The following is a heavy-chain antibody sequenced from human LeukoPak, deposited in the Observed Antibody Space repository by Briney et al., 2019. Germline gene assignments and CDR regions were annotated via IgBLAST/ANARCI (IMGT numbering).Heavy chain of an antibody. CDR2: ISSSSSYI. V-gene: IGHV3-21*01. CDR3: ARVDYYDSSGYFDY. Sequence: GGSLRRSCAPSGFTFSSNSMNWVRQAPGKGLEWVSSISSSSSYIYYADSVKGRFTISRDNAKNSLYLQMNSLRAVDTAVYYCARVDYYDSSGYFDYWGQGTLVTVSS. CDR1: GFTFSSNS. J-gene: IGHJ4*02. D-gene: IGHD3-22*01.